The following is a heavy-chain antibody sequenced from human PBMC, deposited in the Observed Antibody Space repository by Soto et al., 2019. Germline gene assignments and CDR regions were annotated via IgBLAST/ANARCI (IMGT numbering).Heavy chain of an antibody. J-gene: IGHJ4*03. Sequence: QVQLVESGGGVVQPGRSLRLSCAASGFTFSSYGMHWVRQAPGKGLEWVAVIWYDGSNKYYADSVKGRFTISRDNSKKPLYLPMNRLRSGENALDYRSRESPGYNFGYLFDQRGQGTLVNVFS. CDR3: SRESPGYNFGYLFDQ. CDR1: GFTFSSYG. D-gene: IGHD5-18*01. V-gene: IGHV3-33*01. CDR2: IWYDGSNK.